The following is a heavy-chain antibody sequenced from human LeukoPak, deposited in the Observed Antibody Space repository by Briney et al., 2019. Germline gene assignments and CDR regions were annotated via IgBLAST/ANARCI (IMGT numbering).Heavy chain of an antibody. CDR1: GYSFTSYW. CDR2: IYPGDSDT. J-gene: IGHJ4*02. D-gene: IGHD3-22*01. Sequence: GESLKISCKGSGYSFTSYWIGWVRQLPGKGLEWMGIIYPGDSDTRYSPSFQGQVTISADKSISTAYLQWSSLKASDTAMYYCARHVLGSGEYYDSSGPWDYWGQGTLVTVSS. CDR3: ARHVLGSGEYYDSSGPWDY. V-gene: IGHV5-51*01.